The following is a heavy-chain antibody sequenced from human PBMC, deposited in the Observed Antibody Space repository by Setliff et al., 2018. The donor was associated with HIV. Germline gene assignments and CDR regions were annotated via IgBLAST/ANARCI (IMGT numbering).Heavy chain of an antibody. CDR2: IYYSGST. J-gene: IGHJ5*02. CDR1: GGSISSGTYY. V-gene: IGHV4-31*03. Sequence: SETLSLTFSVSGGSISSGTYYWSWIRQLPGKGLEWIGYIYYSGSTYYNPSLKSRVTISLDTSKNHYSLNLTSVTAADTAVYYCARAAWDYHDTTLLGGSFDPWGQGTLVTVSS. CDR3: ARAAWDYHDTTLLGGSFDP. D-gene: IGHD3-22*01.